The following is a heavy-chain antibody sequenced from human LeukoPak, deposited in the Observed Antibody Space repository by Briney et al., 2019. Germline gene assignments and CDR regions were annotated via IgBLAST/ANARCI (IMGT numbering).Heavy chain of an antibody. CDR2: LYYSGST. J-gene: IGHJ6*03. CDR1: GGSISSSSYY. D-gene: IGHD3-10*01. CDR3: ASAKGSGSYRRYYYYMDV. V-gene: IGHV4-39*07. Sequence: PSETLSLTCTVSGGSISSSSYYWGWIRQPPGKGLEWIGSLYYSGSTYYSPSLKSRVTISVDRSKNQFSLKLSSVTAADTAVYYCASAKGSGSYRRYYYYMDVWGKGTTVTVSS.